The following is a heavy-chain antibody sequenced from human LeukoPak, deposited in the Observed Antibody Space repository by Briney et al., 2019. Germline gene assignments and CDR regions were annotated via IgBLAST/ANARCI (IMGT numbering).Heavy chain of an antibody. CDR1: GGSISSGGYY. D-gene: IGHD3-22*01. CDR2: IYYSGST. J-gene: IGHJ4*02. Sequence: PSQILSLTCTVSGGSISSGGYYWSWIRQHPGKGLEWIGYIYYSGSTYYNPSLKSRVTISVDTSKNQFSLKLSSVTAADTAVYYCARRYYDSSGSPFDYWGQGTLVTVSS. CDR3: ARRYYDSSGSPFDY. V-gene: IGHV4-31*03.